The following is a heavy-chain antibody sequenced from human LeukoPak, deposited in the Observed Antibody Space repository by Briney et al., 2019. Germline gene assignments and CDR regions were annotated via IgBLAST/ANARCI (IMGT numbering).Heavy chain of an antibody. CDR3: ARDMYFPDTSGYKDY. J-gene: IGHJ4*02. CDR2: IYYSGST. Sequence: PSETLSLTCTVSGGSISSSSYYWGWIRQPPGKGLEWIGIIYYSGSTYYNPSLRSRVTISLDTSKNQFSLKLSSVTAADTATYYCARDMYFPDTSGYKDYWGQGTLVTVSS. V-gene: IGHV4-39*07. D-gene: IGHD3-22*01. CDR1: GGSISSSSYY.